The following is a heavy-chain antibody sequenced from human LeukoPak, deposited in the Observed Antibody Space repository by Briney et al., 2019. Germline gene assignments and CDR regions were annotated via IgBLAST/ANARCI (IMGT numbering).Heavy chain of an antibody. CDR3: ARHGGLDTAMATTVDY. Sequence: GESLKISCKGSGYSFTSYWIGWVRQMPGKGLEWMGIIYPGDSDTRYSPSFQGQVTISADKSISTAYLQWSSLKASDTAMYYCARHGGLDTAMATTVDYWGQGTLVTVSS. D-gene: IGHD5-18*01. CDR2: IYPGDSDT. J-gene: IGHJ4*02. V-gene: IGHV5-51*01. CDR1: GYSFTSYW.